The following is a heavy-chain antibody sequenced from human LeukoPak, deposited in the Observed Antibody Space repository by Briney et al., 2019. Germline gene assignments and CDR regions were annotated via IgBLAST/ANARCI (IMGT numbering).Heavy chain of an antibody. CDR3: AGMRFLEWSLFDY. CDR2: IIPISGTA. J-gene: IGHJ4*02. D-gene: IGHD3-3*01. Sequence: SVKVSCKAAGGTFSSSAFSWVRQAPGQGLEWMGGIIPISGTAYYAQKFQGRVTITADKSTSTVYMELSSLRSEDTAVYYCAGMRFLEWSLFDYWGQGTLVTVSS. CDR1: GGTFSSSA. V-gene: IGHV1-69*06.